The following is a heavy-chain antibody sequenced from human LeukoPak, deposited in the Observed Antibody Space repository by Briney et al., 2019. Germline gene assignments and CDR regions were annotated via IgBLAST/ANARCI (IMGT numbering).Heavy chain of an antibody. CDR1: GGSFSGYY. CDR3: ARVAHGWYGFGVDY. CDR2: INHSGST. D-gene: IGHD6-19*01. J-gene: IGHJ4*02. V-gene: IGHV4-34*01. Sequence: SETLSLTCAVYGGSFSGYYWSWIRQPPGKGLEWIGEINHSGSTNYNPSLKSRVTISVDTSKNQFSLKLSSVTAADTAVYYCARVAHGWYGFGVDYWGQGTLVTVSS.